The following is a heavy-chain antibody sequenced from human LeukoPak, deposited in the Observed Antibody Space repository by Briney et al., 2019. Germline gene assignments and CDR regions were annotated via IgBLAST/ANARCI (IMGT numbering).Heavy chain of an antibody. D-gene: IGHD2-2*01. CDR3: ARDPGWGYCSSTSCPPGWFDP. CDR2: ISAYSGNT. CDR1: GYTFTSYG. J-gene: IGHJ5*02. Sequence: ASVKFSCKASGYTFTSYGISWVRQAPGQGLEWMGWISAYSGNTNYAQKLQGRVTMTTDTSTSTAYMELRSLRSDDTAVYYCARDPGWGYCSSTSCPPGWFDPWGQGTLVTVSS. V-gene: IGHV1-18*01.